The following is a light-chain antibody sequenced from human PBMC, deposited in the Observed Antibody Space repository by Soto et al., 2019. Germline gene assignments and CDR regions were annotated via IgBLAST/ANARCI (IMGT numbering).Light chain of an antibody. CDR1: QSVSIH. V-gene: IGKV3-15*01. CDR3: QQYSNWPPIT. CDR2: DTS. J-gene: IGKJ5*01. Sequence: ETVMTQSPGTLSVSLGEIATLSCRASQSVSIHLAWYQQKPGQAPRLLIYDTSTRATGIPARFSGSGSGTEFTLTISSLQSEDFAVYYCQQYSNWPPITFGQGTRLEIK.